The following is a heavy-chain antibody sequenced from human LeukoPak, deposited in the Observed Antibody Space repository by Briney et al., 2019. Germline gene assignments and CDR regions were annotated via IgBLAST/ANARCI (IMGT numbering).Heavy chain of an antibody. V-gene: IGHV3-23*01. D-gene: IGHD2-2*01. CDR3: ARVGPAAARDY. CDR1: GFTFNSYA. J-gene: IGHJ4*02. CDR2: LSGTGGNT. Sequence: GGSLRLSCAASGFTFNSYAMSWVRQAPGKGLEWVSGLSGTGGNTYYADSVKGRLTISRDTSKNMMYLEMNSLRAEDTAIYYCARVGPAAARDYWGQGTLVTVSS.